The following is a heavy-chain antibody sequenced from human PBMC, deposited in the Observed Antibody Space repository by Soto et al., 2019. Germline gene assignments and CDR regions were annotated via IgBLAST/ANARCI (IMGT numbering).Heavy chain of an antibody. CDR1: GFTFSNAW. CDR2: IKSKTDGGTT. Sequence: PGGSLRLSCAVSGFTFSNAWMSWVRQAPGKGLEWVGRIKSKTDGGTTDYAAPVKGRFTISRDDSKNTLYLQMNSLKTEDTAVYYCTTDLEWLQPVSYWGQGTLVTVSS. J-gene: IGHJ4*02. CDR3: TTDLEWLQPVSY. V-gene: IGHV3-15*01. D-gene: IGHD3-3*01.